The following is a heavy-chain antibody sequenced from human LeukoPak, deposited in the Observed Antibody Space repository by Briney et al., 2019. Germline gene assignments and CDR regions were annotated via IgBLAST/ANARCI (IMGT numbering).Heavy chain of an antibody. J-gene: IGHJ3*02. D-gene: IGHD2-2*01. CDR1: GLIFSDYY. CDR2: ISSDGSTI. CDR3: ARDLFSTTLYDAFDI. V-gene: IGHV3-11*04. Sequence: GGSLRLSCAASGLIFSDYYMSWIRQAPGKGLEWVSYISSDGSTIYYADSVKGRFTISRDNAKNSLYLQMNSLRAEDTAVYYCARDLFSTTLYDAFDIWGQGTMVTVSS.